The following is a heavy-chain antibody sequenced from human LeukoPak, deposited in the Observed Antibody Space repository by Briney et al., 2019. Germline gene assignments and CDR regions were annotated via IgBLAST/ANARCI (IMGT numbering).Heavy chain of an antibody. J-gene: IGHJ5*02. Sequence: GGFLRLSCAASGFTFSVYYMSCIRQAPGKGVEWVSYISSSGSTIYYADSVKGRFTISRDNAKNSLYLQMNSLRAEDTAVYYCARDLAAAGFDPWGQGTLVTVPS. CDR2: ISSSGSTI. V-gene: IGHV3-11*01. CDR1: GFTFSVYY. D-gene: IGHD6-13*01. CDR3: ARDLAAAGFDP.